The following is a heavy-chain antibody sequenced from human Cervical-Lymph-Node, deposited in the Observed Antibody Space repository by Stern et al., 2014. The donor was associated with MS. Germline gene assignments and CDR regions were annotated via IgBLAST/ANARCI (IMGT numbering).Heavy chain of an antibody. J-gene: IGHJ4*02. Sequence: QLVESGAEVKKPGESLRISCKGSGYSFTSYWITWVRQMPGKGLEWMGRIDPTDSYTDYSPSFPGHVTIPADQSLRPAPLQWSSLQASDTAMYYCAKTDRSGSYYGRFAFWGQGTLVTVSS. CDR3: AKTDRSGSYYGRFAF. CDR1: GYSFTSYW. D-gene: IGHD1-26*01. V-gene: IGHV5-10-1*01. CDR2: IDPTDSYT.